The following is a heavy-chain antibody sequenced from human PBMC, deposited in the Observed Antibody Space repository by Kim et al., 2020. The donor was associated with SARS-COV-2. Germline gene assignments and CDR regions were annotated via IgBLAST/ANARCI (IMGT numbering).Heavy chain of an antibody. CDR1: GGSISSYY. V-gene: IGHV4-59*13. CDR3: ARGEIGYSYGYPYYYYYGMDV. CDR2: IYYSGST. D-gene: IGHD5-18*01. J-gene: IGHJ6*02. Sequence: SETLSLTCTVSGGSISSYYWSWIRQPPGKGLEWIGYIYYSGSTNYNPSLKSRVTISVDTSKNQFSLKLSSVTAADTAVYYCARGEIGYSYGYPYYYYYGMDVWGQGTTVTVSS.